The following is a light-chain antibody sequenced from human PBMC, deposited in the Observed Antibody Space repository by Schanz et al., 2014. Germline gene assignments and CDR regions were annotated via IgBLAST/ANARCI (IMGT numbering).Light chain of an antibody. CDR2: EVN. V-gene: IGLV2-23*02. CDR3: SSYAGSNNFVV. CDR1: SSDVGSYNL. Sequence: QSALTQPASVSGSPGQSITISCTGTSSDVGSYNLVSWYQQHPGTAPKLMIYEVNNRPSGVPDRFSGSKSGNTASLTISGLQAEDEADYYCSSYAGSNNFVVFGGGTKLTV. J-gene: IGLJ2*01.